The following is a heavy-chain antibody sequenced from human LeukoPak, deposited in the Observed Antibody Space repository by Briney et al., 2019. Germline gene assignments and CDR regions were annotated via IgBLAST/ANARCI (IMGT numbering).Heavy chain of an antibody. CDR1: GFTVSSNH. CDR3: AIYDSSAFFDY. J-gene: IGHJ4*02. CDR2: IYSGGST. V-gene: IGHV3-53*01. D-gene: IGHD3-22*01. Sequence: GGSLRLSCAASGFTVSSNHMSWVRQAPGKGLEWVSVIYSGGSTYYADSVKGRFTISRDNSKNTLYLQMNSLRAEDTAVYYCAIYDSSAFFDYWGQGTLVTVSS.